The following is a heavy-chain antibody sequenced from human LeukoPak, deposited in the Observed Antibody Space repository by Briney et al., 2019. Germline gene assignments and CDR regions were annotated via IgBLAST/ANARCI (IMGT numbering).Heavy chain of an antibody. Sequence: PSQTLSLTCTVSGVSISSGDYYWSWIRQPPGKGLEWIGYIYYSGSTYYNPSLKSRVTISVDTSKNQFSLKLSSVTAADTAVYYCARDARGMIVVVPAAAPHYGMDVWGKGTTVTVSS. CDR2: IYYSGST. V-gene: IGHV4-30-4*01. CDR3: ARDARGMIVVVPAAAPHYGMDV. J-gene: IGHJ6*04. CDR1: GVSISSGDYY. D-gene: IGHD2-2*01.